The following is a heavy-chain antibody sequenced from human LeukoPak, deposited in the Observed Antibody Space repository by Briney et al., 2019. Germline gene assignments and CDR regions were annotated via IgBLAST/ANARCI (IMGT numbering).Heavy chain of an antibody. Sequence: GRSLRLSCAASGFTFDDYAMHWVRQAPGKGLEWVSGISWNSGSIGYADSVKGRFTISRDNAKNSLYLQMNSLRAEDTALYYCAKDKGSYYYYYMDVWGKGTTVNVSS. V-gene: IGHV3-9*01. CDR1: GFTFDDYA. CDR3: AKDKGSYYYYYMDV. J-gene: IGHJ6*03. CDR2: ISWNSGSI.